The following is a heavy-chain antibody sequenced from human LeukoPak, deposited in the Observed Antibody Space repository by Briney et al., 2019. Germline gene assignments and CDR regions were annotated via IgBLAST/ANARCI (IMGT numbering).Heavy chain of an antibody. CDR2: IIPIFGTA. V-gene: IGHV1-69*01. CDR3: ALGYCSSTSCYPIPDAFDI. Sequence: GASVKVSCKASGGTFSNYAISWVRQAPGQGLEWMGGIIPIFGTANYAQKFQGRVTITADESTSTAYMELSSLRSEDTAVYYCALGYCSSTSCYPIPDAFDIWGQGTMVTVSS. D-gene: IGHD2-2*01. J-gene: IGHJ3*02. CDR1: GGTFSNYA.